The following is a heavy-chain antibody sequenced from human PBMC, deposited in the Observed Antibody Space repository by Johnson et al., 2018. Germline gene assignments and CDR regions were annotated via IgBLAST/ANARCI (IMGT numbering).Heavy chain of an antibody. J-gene: IGHJ4*02. CDR2: ISYDGSTK. V-gene: IGHV3-30*18. CDR1: GFTFSNAW. Sequence: QVQLVESGGGVVQPGRSLRLSCAASGFTFSNAWMNWVRQAPGKGLEWVALISYDGSTKYYADSVKGRFTISRDNSKNTLYLQMNGLIAEDTAVYYCAKALFSRYYFDYWGQGTLVTVSS. D-gene: IGHD3-10*01. CDR3: AKALFSRYYFDY.